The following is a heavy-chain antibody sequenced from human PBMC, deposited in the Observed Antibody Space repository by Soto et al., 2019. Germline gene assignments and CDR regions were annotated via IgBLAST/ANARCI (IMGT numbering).Heavy chain of an antibody. CDR3: ARDPYYYDSSGYPNWFDP. D-gene: IGHD3-22*01. CDR1: GGTFSSYA. V-gene: IGHV1-69*12. CDR2: IIPIFGTA. J-gene: IGHJ5*02. Sequence: QVQLVQSGAAVKKPGSSVKVSCKASGGTFSSYAISWVRQAPGQGLEWMGGIIPIFGTANYAQKFQGGVTITADESTSTAYMELSSLRSEDTAVYYCARDPYYYDSSGYPNWFDPWGQGTLVTVSS.